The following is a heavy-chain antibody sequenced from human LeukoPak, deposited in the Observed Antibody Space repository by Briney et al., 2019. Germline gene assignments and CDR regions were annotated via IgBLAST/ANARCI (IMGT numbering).Heavy chain of an antibody. V-gene: IGHV3-48*02. D-gene: IGHD5-24*01. J-gene: IGHJ3*02. Sequence: GGSLRLSCAASGFIFSSYSMNWVRQAPGKGLEWISYISSSSTAIYYADSVKGRFTISRDNARNSLNLQMNSLRDEDTAVYYCARDQFIHAFDIWGQGTMVTVSS. CDR2: ISSSSTAI. CDR3: ARDQFIHAFDI. CDR1: GFIFSSYS.